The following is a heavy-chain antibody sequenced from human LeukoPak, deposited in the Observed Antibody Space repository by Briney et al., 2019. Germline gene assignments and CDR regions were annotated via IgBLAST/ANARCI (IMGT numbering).Heavy chain of an antibody. V-gene: IGHV1-18*01. D-gene: IGHD1-1*01. CDR3: AKGRRVDADDHFDY. J-gene: IGHJ4*02. CDR2: SSVYNGNT. Sequence: ASVKLSCKASGYTFMSYGIHWLRQAPGQGLEWMGWSSVYNGNTNYAQKFQGRVTMTTDTTTSTAYMELRTLMSDDTAVYYCAKGRRVDADDHFDYWGQGTLVTVSS. CDR1: GYTFMSYG.